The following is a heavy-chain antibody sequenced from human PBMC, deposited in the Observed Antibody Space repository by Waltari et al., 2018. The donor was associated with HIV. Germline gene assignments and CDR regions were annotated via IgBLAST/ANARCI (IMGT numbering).Heavy chain of an antibody. Sequence: QVQLVQSGAAVKKPGSSVRVSCKASADTLRQYVVNWVRQAPGQGLEWMGRVLPLLGTSDYAQKFQGRLTITADRSTSTAYMELRSLKSEDTGIYYCAQWARLRAHEYYGLDVWGQGTTVIVSS. D-gene: IGHD1-26*01. CDR1: ADTLRQYV. CDR2: VLPLLGTS. J-gene: IGHJ6*02. CDR3: AQWARLRAHEYYGLDV. V-gene: IGHV1-69*04.